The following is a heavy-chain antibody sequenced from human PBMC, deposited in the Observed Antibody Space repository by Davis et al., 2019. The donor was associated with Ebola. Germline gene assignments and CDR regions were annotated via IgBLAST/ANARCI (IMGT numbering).Heavy chain of an antibody. CDR2: IYYSGST. CDR1: GGSISSYY. D-gene: IGHD4-17*01. CDR3: ASGALYGDYIDY. J-gene: IGHJ4*02. Sequence: SETLSLTCTVSGGSISSYYWSWIRQPPGKGLEWIGYIYYSGSTNYNPSLKSRVTISVDTSKNQFSLKLSSVTAADTAVYYCASGALYGDYIDYWGQGTLVTVSS. V-gene: IGHV4-59*08.